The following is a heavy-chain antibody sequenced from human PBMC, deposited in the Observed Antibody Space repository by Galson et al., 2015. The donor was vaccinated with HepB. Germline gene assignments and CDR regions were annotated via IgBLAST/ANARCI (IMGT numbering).Heavy chain of an antibody. J-gene: IGHJ4*02. D-gene: IGHD4-23*01. V-gene: IGHV3-7*01. CDR3: ARNRRVGSPPRLDLDC. Sequence: SLRLSCAASGFTFSTYWMSWVRQAPGKGLEWVANIKEDETEAYYVDSVKGRFTISRDNAKNSLYLQMSSLRVEDTAVYYCARNRRVGSPPRLDLDCWGLGTLVTVSS. CDR1: GFTFSTYW. CDR2: IKEDETEA.